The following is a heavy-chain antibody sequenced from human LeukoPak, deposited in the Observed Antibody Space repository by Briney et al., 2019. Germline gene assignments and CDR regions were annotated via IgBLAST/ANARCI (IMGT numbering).Heavy chain of an antibody. CDR2: INPNSGGT. D-gene: IGHD2-2*01. J-gene: IGHJ4*02. CDR1: GYTFTGYY. V-gene: IGHV1-2*06. CDR3: ARGACSSTSCFPTDY. Sequence: ASVKVSCKASGYTFTGYYMHWVRQAPGQGREWMGRINPNSGGTNYAKKFQGRVTMTRDTSIRTAYMELSRLRSDDTAVYYCARGACSSTSCFPTDYWGQGTLVTVSS.